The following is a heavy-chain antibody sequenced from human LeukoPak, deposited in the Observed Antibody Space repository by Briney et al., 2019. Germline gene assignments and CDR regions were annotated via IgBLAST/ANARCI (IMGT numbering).Heavy chain of an antibody. J-gene: IGHJ5*01. V-gene: IGHV3-21*01. Sequence: GGSLRLSCAASGFTFSSYSMNWVRQAPVKGLEWVSSISSSSSYIYYADSVKGRFTISRDNAKNSLYLQMNSLRAEDTAVYYCARDETILWFDYWGQGTLVTVSS. D-gene: IGHD3-9*01. CDR3: ARDETILWFDY. CDR1: GFTFSSYS. CDR2: ISSSSSYI.